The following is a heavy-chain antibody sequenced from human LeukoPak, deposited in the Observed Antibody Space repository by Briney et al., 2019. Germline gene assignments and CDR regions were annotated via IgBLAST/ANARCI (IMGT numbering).Heavy chain of an antibody. Sequence: SETLSLTCAVYGGSFSGYYWSWIRQPAGKGLEWIGRIYTSGSTNYNPSLKSRVTISVDTSKNQFSLKLSSVTAADTAVYYCARGLDGYNGSGLFDYYYYMDVWGKGTTVTISS. CDR3: ARGLDGYNGSGLFDYYYYMDV. CDR1: GGSFSGYY. CDR2: IYTSGST. V-gene: IGHV4-59*10. D-gene: IGHD5-24*01. J-gene: IGHJ6*03.